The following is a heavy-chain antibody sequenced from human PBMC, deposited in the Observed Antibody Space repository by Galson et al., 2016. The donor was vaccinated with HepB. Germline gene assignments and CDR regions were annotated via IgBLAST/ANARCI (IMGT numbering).Heavy chain of an antibody. CDR3: ARRVDRRRDFDY. Sequence: SLRLSCAASGFPFSVYSTHWVRQAPGKGLEWLAVISYDGGNKYYADSVKGRFTISKDNSKNMLYLHMNSLRTEDTALYFCARRVDRRRDFDYWGQGTLVTVSS. J-gene: IGHJ4*02. CDR2: ISYDGGNK. V-gene: IGHV3-30-3*01. CDR1: GFPFSVYS.